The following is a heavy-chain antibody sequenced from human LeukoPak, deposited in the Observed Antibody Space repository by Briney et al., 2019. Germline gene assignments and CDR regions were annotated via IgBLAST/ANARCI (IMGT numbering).Heavy chain of an antibody. CDR2: ISWNSGSI. CDR1: GFTFDDYA. D-gene: IGHD3-3*01. Sequence: GRSLRLPCAASGFTFDDYAMHWVRQAPGKGLEWVSGISWNSGSIGYADSVKGRFTISRDNAKNSLYLQMSSLRAEDTAEYYCARGVGYDFWTGLFYGMDVWGQGTTVTVSS. CDR3: ARGVGYDFWTGLFYGMDV. V-gene: IGHV3-9*01. J-gene: IGHJ6*02.